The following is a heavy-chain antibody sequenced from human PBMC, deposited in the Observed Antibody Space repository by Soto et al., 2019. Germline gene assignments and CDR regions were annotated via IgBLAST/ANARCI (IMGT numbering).Heavy chain of an antibody. CDR1: GFTFSSYS. CDR3: AKAFGSGWYLDY. J-gene: IGHJ4*02. Sequence: GSLRLSCAASGFTFSSYSMNWVRQAPGKGLEWVSYISSSSSTIYYADSVKGRFTISRGNSKNTLYLQMNSLRAEDTAVYYCAKAFGSGWYLDYWGQGP. D-gene: IGHD6-19*01. CDR2: ISSSSSTI. V-gene: IGHV3-48*01.